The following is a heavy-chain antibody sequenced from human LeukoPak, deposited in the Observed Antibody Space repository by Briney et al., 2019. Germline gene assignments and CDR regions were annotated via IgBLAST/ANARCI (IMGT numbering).Heavy chain of an antibody. CDR2: INHSGST. J-gene: IGHJ6*04. D-gene: IGHD2-15*01. CDR1: GGSFSGYY. Sequence: SETLSLTCAVYGGSFSGYYWSWIRQPPGKGLEWIGEINHSGSTNYNPSLKSRVTISVDTSKNQFSLKLSSVTAADTAVYYCARGRNSRCNGGSCFSPYYYYGMDVWAKGPRSPSPQ. V-gene: IGHV4-34*01. CDR3: ARGRNSRCNGGSCFSPYYYYGMDV.